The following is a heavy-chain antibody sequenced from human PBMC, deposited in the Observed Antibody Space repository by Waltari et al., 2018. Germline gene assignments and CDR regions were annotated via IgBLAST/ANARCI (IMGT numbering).Heavy chain of an antibody. J-gene: IGHJ4*02. Sequence: EVQLLESGGGLVQPGGSLRLSCAASGFPFSSYAMSWVRQAPGKGLEWVSAISGSGGSTYYADSVKGRFTISRDNSKNTLYLQMNSLRAEDTAVYYCAKVWGSYRQTFDYWGQGTLVTVSS. CDR3: AKVWGSYRQTFDY. CDR1: GFPFSSYA. V-gene: IGHV3-23*01. D-gene: IGHD3-16*02. CDR2: ISGSGGST.